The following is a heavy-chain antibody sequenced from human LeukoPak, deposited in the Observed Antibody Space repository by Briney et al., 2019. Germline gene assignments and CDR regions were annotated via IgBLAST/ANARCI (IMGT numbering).Heavy chain of an antibody. CDR2: PYSGGSI. V-gene: IGHV3-66*01. D-gene: IGHD6-13*01. CDR3: ARGAISSWYEG. J-gene: IGHJ4*02. Sequence: GGSLRLSCAGSGFTVSSSYMSWVRQAPGKGLEWVSVPYSGGSIFYADSVKGRFTISRDISKNMLYLQMNSLRADDTAVYYCARGAISSWYEGWGQGTLVTVSS. CDR1: GFTVSSSY.